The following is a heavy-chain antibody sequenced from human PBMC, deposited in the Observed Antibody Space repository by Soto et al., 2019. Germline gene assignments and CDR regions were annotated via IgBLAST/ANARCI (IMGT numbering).Heavy chain of an antibody. CDR3: ARRDYDIVLVPAAMGSYYYGMDV. J-gene: IGHJ6*02. V-gene: IGHV3-23*01. CDR2: ISGSGGST. Sequence: PGGSLRLSCAASGCTFISYAMIWVRQAPGKGLEWVSAISGSGGSTYYADSVKGRFTISRDNSKNTLYLQMNSLRAEDTAVYYCARRDYDIVLVPAAMGSYYYGMDVWGQGTTVTVSS. CDR1: GCTFISYA. D-gene: IGHD2-2*01.